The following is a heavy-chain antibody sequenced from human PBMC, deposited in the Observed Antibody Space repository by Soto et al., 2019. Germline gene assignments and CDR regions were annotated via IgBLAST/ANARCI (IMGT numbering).Heavy chain of an antibody. CDR2: IYTGGST. D-gene: IGHD6-19*01. J-gene: IGHJ4*02. V-gene: IGHV3-53*01. CDR1: GFSVSSNY. CDR3: SGGPGSVAVAGAI. Sequence: EVQLVESGGGLIQPGGSLRLACAASGFSVSSNYMRWVRQAPGKGLEWVSVIYTGGSTHYADSVEGRFTNSRDISNNTLFPQMNSLRAEDTAVYYCSGGPGSVAVAGAIWGRGTLVTVSS.